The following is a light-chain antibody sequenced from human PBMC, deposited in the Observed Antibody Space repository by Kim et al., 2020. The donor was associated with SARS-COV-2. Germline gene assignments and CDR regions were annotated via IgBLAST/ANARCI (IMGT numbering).Light chain of an antibody. CDR3: QQYNSELLT. V-gene: IGKV1-5*01. CDR1: QSISTW. J-gene: IGKJ4*01. CDR2: DAS. Sequence: DIQMTQSTSTLSASVGDRVTITCRASQSISTWLAWYQQKPGKAPKLLIYDASSLERGVPSRFSGSGSGTEFTLTINTLQPDDFATYYCQQYNSELLTFGGGTKVDIK.